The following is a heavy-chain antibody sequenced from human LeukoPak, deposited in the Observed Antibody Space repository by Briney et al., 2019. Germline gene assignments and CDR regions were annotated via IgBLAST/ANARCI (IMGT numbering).Heavy chain of an antibody. J-gene: IGHJ4*02. CDR2: IYTSGST. V-gene: IGHV4-4*07. D-gene: IGHD2-8*01. CDR3: ARGVYLGNGYYFDY. Sequence: SETLSLTCTVSGGSISSYYWNWIRQPAGKGLEWIGHIYTSGSTNYNSSLKSRVTMSVDTSKNQFSVKLNSVIAADTAMYCCARGVYLGNGYYFDYWGQGTLVTVSS. CDR1: GGSISSYY.